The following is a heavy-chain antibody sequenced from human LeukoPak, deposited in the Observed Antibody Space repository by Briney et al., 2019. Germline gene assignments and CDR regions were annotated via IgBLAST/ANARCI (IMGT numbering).Heavy chain of an antibody. CDR2: IYHSGST. CDR1: GYSISSGYY. CDR3: ARDTHRTSDAFDI. J-gene: IGHJ3*02. V-gene: IGHV4-38-2*02. Sequence: PSETLSLTCTVSGYSISSGYYWGWIRQPPGKGLEWIGSIYHSGSTYYNPSLKSRVTISVDTSKNQFSLKLSSVTAADTAVYYCARDTHRTSDAFDIWGQGTMVTVSS.